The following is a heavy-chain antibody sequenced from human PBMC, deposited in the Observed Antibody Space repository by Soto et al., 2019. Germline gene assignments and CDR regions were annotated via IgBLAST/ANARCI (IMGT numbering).Heavy chain of an antibody. CDR3: ARHEYVSSSYDLLDV. CDR1: GGSVTNINYF. J-gene: IGHJ3*01. Sequence: SETLSLTCSVSGGSVTNINYFWAWIRQSPGKGLEWIANIYYTGTTFYNPSLRSRVSMTIYASKNRFSLNLSSVTASDTALYYWARHEYVSSSYDLLDVWGRGTMVTVS. CDR2: IYYTGTT. D-gene: IGHD3-22*01. V-gene: IGHV4-39*01.